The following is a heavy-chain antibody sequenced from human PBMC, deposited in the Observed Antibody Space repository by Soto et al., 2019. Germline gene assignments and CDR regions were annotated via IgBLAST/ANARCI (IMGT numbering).Heavy chain of an antibody. CDR3: ARPLSRDDYNWGYFDL. V-gene: IGHV3-53*05. D-gene: IGHD4-4*01. J-gene: IGHJ2*01. CDR1: GFSFISSH. Sequence: GGSLRLSCAASGFSFISSHMIWVRQAPGKGLEWVSVIYSGGATYYAVSVKGRFTISRDNSKNTLYLQMNSLRTEDTAVYYWARPLSRDDYNWGYFDLWGRGTLVTVSS. CDR2: IYSGGAT.